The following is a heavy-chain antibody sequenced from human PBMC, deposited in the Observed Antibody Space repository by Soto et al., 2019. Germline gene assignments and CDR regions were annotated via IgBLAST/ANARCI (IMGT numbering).Heavy chain of an antibody. V-gene: IGHV3-23*01. CDR2: ISGSGGST. CDR3: ARLVVVPAATRRYYYYMDV. J-gene: IGHJ6*03. CDR1: GFTFSSYA. Sequence: GGSLRLSCAASGFTFSSYAMILVRQAPGKGLEWVSAISGSGGSTYYADSVKGRFTISRDNSKNTLYLQMNSLRAEDTAVYYCARLVVVPAATRRYYYYMDVWGKGTTVTVS. D-gene: IGHD2-2*01.